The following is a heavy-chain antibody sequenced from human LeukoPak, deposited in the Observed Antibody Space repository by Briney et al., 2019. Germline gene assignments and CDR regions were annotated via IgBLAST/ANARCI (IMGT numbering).Heavy chain of an antibody. J-gene: IGHJ5*02. CDR3: ARHDLLWFGELASHWFDP. CDR1: GYTFTSYD. CDR2: MNPNSGNT. D-gene: IGHD3-10*01. Sequence: AASVKVSCKASGYTFTSYDINWVRQATGQGLEWMGWMNPNSGNTGYAQKFQGRVTMTRNTSISTAYMELSSLRSEDTAVYYCARHDLLWFGELASHWFDPWGQGTLVTVSS. V-gene: IGHV1-8*01.